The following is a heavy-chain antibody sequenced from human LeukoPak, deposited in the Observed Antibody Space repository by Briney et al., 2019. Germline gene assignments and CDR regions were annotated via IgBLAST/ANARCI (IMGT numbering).Heavy chain of an antibody. D-gene: IGHD5-18*01. V-gene: IGHV5-51*01. J-gene: IGHJ4*02. Sequence: GESLKISCRGSGYSFTTYWIAWVRQMPGEGLEWMGIIYPGDSDTRYSPSFQGQVTISADKSISTAYLQWSSLKASDTAMYYCARQYRYSYGYDYWGQGTLVTVSS. CDR2: IYPGDSDT. CDR3: ARQYRYSYGYDY. CDR1: GYSFTTYW.